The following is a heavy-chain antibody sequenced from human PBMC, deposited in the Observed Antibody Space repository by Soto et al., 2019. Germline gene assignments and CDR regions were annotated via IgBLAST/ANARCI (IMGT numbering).Heavy chain of an antibody. CDR1: GGSISSSSYY. D-gene: IGHD2-2*01. CDR2: IYYSGST. V-gene: IGHV4-39*07. Sequence: PSETLSLTCTVSGGSISSSSYYWGWIRQPPGKGLEWIGSIYYSGSTYYNPSLKSRVTISVDTSKNQFSLKLSSVTAADTAVYYCARAHIVVVPAAPAYYYYYGMDVWGQGTTVT. J-gene: IGHJ6*02. CDR3: ARAHIVVVPAAPAYYYYYGMDV.